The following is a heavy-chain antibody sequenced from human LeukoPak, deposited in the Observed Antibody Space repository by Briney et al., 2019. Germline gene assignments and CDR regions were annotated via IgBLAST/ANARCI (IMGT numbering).Heavy chain of an antibody. D-gene: IGHD2-15*01. J-gene: IGHJ4*02. CDR2: IIPIFGTA. CDR1: GGTFSSYA. Sequence: SVKVSCKASGGTFSSYAISWVRQAPGQGLEWMGGIIPIFGTANYAQKFQGRVTITADESTSTAYMELSSLRSEDTAVYYCASSHCSGGSCYLYYFDYRGQGTLVTVSS. CDR3: ASSHCSGGSCYLYYFDY. V-gene: IGHV1-69*01.